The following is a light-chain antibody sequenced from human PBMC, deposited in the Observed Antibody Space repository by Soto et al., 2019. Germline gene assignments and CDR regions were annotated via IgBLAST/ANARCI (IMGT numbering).Light chain of an antibody. Sequence: EIVLTQSPATLSLSPGERATLSCRASQSVSSYLAWYQQKPGQAPRLLIYDASNRATGIPARFSGSGSGTDFTLTITSLDSEDFAVYYCQQRSNWPPWTLGQGTKVDIK. CDR1: QSVSSY. CDR3: QQRSNWPPWT. CDR2: DAS. J-gene: IGKJ1*01. V-gene: IGKV3-11*01.